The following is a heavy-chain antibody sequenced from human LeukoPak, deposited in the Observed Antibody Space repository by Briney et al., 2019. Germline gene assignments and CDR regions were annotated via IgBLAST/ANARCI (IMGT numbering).Heavy chain of an antibody. J-gene: IGHJ4*02. CDR1: GDSFSSYY. D-gene: IGHD5-24*01. V-gene: IGHV4-59*08. CDR3: ARGRWLPRVNYYFDY. Sequence: PSETLSLTCTVSGDSFSSYYWSWIRQAPGKGLEWIGYIYYIGSTNYNPSLKSRVTISVDTSKNQFSLKLSSVTAADTAVYYCARGRWLPRVNYYFDYWGQGTLVTVSS. CDR2: IYYIGST.